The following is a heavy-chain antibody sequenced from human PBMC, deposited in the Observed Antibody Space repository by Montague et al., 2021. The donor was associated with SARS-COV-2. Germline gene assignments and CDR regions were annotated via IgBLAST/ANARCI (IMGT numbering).Heavy chain of an antibody. CDR3: ASGTGPRSITLFGVIISGHVFDI. CDR1: GGSFSGYY. V-gene: IGHV4-34*01. D-gene: IGHD3-3*01. CDR2: INHRGST. Sequence: SETLSLTCAVYGGSFSGYYWSWIRQPPGKGLEWIGEINHRGSTNYNPSLKSRVIISVDTSKNQFSLKLSSVTAADTAVYYCASGTGPRSITLFGVIISGHVFDIRGQGTMVTVSS. J-gene: IGHJ3*02.